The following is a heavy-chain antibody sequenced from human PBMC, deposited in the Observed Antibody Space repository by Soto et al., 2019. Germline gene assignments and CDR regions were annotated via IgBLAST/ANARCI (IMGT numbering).Heavy chain of an antibody. CDR1: GFTFSSYW. V-gene: IGHV3-74*01. J-gene: IGHJ6*02. D-gene: IGHD4-4*01. CDR2: INPDGSTT. Sequence: GGSLRLSCAASGFTFSSYWMHWVRQAPGEGLMWVSRINPDGSTTSYADSVKGRFTISRDNAKNTLYLQMNSLGVEDTAVYYCARVPTTVTTPGMDVWGQGTTVTVSS. CDR3: ARVPTTVTTPGMDV.